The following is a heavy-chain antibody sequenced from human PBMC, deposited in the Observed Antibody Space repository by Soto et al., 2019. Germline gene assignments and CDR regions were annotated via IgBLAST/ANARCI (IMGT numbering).Heavy chain of an antibody. CDR1: GFTFSSYA. Sequence: GGSLRLSCAASGFTFSSYAMHWVRQAPGKGLEWVAVISYDGSNKYYADSVKGRFTISRDNSKNTLYLQMNSLRAEDTAVYYCASEAYYDFWSGYPNWFDPWGQGTLVTVSS. V-gene: IGHV3-30-3*01. CDR3: ASEAYYDFWSGYPNWFDP. D-gene: IGHD3-3*01. J-gene: IGHJ5*02. CDR2: ISYDGSNK.